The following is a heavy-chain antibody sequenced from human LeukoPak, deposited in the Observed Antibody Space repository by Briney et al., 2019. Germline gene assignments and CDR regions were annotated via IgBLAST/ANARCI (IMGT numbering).Heavy chain of an antibody. V-gene: IGHV3-23*01. D-gene: IGHD1-26*01. J-gene: IGHJ4*02. CDR3: AKGGKWDVTPFDY. Sequence: RGSLRLSCAASGFTFTSYSMNWVRQAPGKGLEWVSTISGGGGSTYYADSVKGRFTISRDNSKNTLYLQVNSLRAEDTAVYYCAKGGKWDVTPFDYWGQGTLVTVSS. CDR1: GFTFTSYS. CDR2: ISGGGGST.